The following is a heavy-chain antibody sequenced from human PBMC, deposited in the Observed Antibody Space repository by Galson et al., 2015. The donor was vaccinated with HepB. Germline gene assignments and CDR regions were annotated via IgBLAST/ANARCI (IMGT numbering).Heavy chain of an antibody. CDR1: GFTFSSYE. J-gene: IGHJ4*02. D-gene: IGHD5-24*01. CDR3: ARDGYNYWRDY. Sequence: SLRLSCAASGFTFSSYEMNWVRQAPGKGLEWVSYISSSGSTIYYADSVKGRFTISRDNAKNSLYLQMNSLRAEDTAVYYCARDGYNYWRDYWGQGTLVTVSS. V-gene: IGHV3-48*03. CDR2: ISSSGSTI.